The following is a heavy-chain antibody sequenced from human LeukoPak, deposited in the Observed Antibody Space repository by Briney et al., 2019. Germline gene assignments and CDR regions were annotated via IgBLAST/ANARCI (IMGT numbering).Heavy chain of an antibody. CDR3: ASAVLRYFDWLPD. CDR1: GGSISSYY. CDR2: IYYSGST. V-gene: IGHV4-59*01. Sequence: SETLSLTCTVSGGSISSYYWSWIRQPPGKGLEWIGYIYYSGSTNYNPSLKSRVTISVDTSKNQFSLKLSSVTAADTAVYYCASAVLRYFDWLPDWGQGTLVTVSS. J-gene: IGHJ4*02. D-gene: IGHD3-9*01.